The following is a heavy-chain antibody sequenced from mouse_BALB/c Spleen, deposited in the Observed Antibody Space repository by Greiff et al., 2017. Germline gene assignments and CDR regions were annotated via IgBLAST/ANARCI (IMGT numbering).Heavy chain of an antibody. CDR1: GFTFSSYG. CDR2: ISSGGSYT. D-gene: IGHD2-2*01. Sequence: EVQLMESGGDLVKPGGSLKLSCAASGFTFSSYGMSWVRQTPDKRLEWVATISSGGSYTYYPDSVKGRFTISRDNAKNTLYLQMSSLKSEDTAMYYCARFGYRSFDYWGQGTTLTVSS. J-gene: IGHJ2*01. V-gene: IGHV5-6*01. CDR3: ARFGYRSFDY.